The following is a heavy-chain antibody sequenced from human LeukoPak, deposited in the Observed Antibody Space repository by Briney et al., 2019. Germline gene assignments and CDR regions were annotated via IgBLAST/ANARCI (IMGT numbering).Heavy chain of an antibody. Sequence: GGSLRLSCAASGFTFSSFAMNWVRQAPGKGLEWVSGIRGSGVTTYHADSVKGRFTISRDNSKNTLYLQMNSLRAEDTAVYYCTKALYCGGDCYSRDDYWGQGTLVTVSS. V-gene: IGHV3-23*01. CDR2: IRGSGVTT. CDR3: TKALYCGGDCYSRDDY. J-gene: IGHJ4*02. CDR1: GFTFSSFA. D-gene: IGHD2-21*02.